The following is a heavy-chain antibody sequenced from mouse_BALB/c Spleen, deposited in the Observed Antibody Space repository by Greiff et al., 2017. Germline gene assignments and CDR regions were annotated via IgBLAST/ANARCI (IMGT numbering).Heavy chain of an antibody. Sequence: VQLQQSGPELVKPGASVKMSCTASGYTFTSYVMHWVKQKPGQGLEWIGYINPYNDGTKYNEKFNGKATLTSDKSSSTAYMELSSLTSEDSAVYYCARESAGNFYYFDYWGQGTTLTVSA. J-gene: IGHJ2*01. D-gene: IGHD2-1*01. CDR2: INPYNDGT. V-gene: IGHV1-14*01. CDR1: GYTFTSYV. CDR3: ARESAGNFYYFDY.